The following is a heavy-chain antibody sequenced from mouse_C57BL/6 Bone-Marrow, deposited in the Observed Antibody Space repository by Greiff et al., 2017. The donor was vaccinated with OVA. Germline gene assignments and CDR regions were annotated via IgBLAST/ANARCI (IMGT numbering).Heavy chain of an antibody. D-gene: IGHD4-1*01. CDR1: GYTFTSYW. Sequence: AQLQQPGAELVKPGASVKMSCKASGYTFTSYWITWVKQRPGQGLEWIGDIYPGSGSTNYNEKFKSKATLTVDTSSSTAYMQLSSLTSEDSAVYYCARSPANFYYFDYWGQGTTLTVSS. CDR3: ARSPANFYYFDY. J-gene: IGHJ2*01. CDR2: IYPGSGST. V-gene: IGHV1-55*01.